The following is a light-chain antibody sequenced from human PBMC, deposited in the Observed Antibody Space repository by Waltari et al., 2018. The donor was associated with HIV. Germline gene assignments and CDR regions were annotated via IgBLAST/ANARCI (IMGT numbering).Light chain of an antibody. CDR3: CSYAGSSIP. CDR2: EVY. J-gene: IGLJ2*01. V-gene: IGLV2-23*02. CDR1: SSDVGSYNL. Sequence: QSALPQPASASGSIGQSITIPCTGTSSDVGSYNLLSWYQHHPGKAPKLIIYEVYKRPSGVSNRFSGSKSGNTASLTVSGLQAEDEADYYCCSYAGSSIPFGGGTKLTVL.